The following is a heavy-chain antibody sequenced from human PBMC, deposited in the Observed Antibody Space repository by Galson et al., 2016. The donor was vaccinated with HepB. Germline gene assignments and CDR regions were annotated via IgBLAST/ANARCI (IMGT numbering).Heavy chain of an antibody. CDR2: ISGNGGSI. J-gene: IGHJ4*02. CDR3: AVARFLEWFTFYS. V-gene: IGHV3-23*01. Sequence: SLRLSCAASGLTFSSYAMSWVRQTPGKGLEWVSAISGNGGSIYNADSGKGRFTISRDNSKNTPYLQMNSLRAEDTAVYYCAVARFLEWFTFYSWGQGTLVTVSS. D-gene: IGHD3-3*01. CDR1: GLTFSSYA.